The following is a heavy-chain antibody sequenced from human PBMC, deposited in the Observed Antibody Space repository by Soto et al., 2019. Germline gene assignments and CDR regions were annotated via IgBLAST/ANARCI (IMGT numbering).Heavy chain of an antibody. Sequence: SETLSLTCTVSCGSISSGGYYWSWIRQHPGKGLEWIGYIFYSGSTYYNPSLKSRVTISVDRSKSQFSLNLTSVTAADTAVYYCATSRYSGYDYALDIWGQGTMVTVSS. J-gene: IGHJ3*02. CDR1: CGSISSGGYY. V-gene: IGHV4-31*03. CDR3: ATSRYSGYDYALDI. D-gene: IGHD5-12*01. CDR2: IFYSGST.